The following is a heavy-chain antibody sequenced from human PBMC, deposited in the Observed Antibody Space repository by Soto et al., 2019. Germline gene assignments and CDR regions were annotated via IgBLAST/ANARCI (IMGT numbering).Heavy chain of an antibody. Sequence: PSETLSLTCPVSGGSISSSSYYCGWIRRPPGKGLEWIGSIYYSGSTYYNPSLKSRVTISVDTSTNQFSLKLSSVTAADTAVYFCARVFQVGLNYPYYFDYWGQGTLVTVSS. CDR1: GGSISSSSYY. CDR2: IYYSGST. J-gene: IGHJ4*02. D-gene: IGHD1-7*01. V-gene: IGHV4-39*07. CDR3: ARVFQVGLNYPYYFDY.